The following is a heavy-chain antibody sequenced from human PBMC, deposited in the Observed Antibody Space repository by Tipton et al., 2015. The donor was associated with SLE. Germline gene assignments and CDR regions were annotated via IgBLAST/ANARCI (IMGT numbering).Heavy chain of an antibody. CDR1: GGSLRSGGYY. CDR2: IYYSGNT. CDR3: ARTSTYYDFWSGSYYYYYYMDV. V-gene: IGHV4-30-4*08. D-gene: IGHD3-3*01. J-gene: IGHJ6*03. Sequence: TLSLTCTVSGGSLRSGGYYWSWIRHLPGKGPEWFGCIYYSGNTYYNPSPKSRVTISVDTSKNQFSLKLSSVTAADTAVYYCARTSTYYDFWSGSYYYYYYMDVWGKGTTVTVSS.